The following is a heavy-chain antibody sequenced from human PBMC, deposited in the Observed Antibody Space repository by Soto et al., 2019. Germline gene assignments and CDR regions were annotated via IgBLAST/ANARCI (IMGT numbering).Heavy chain of an antibody. CDR1: GFTFSDSW. Sequence: GGSLRLSCVASGFTFSDSWMHWVRQAPGKGLVWVSRVNEYDTYRNYADSVKGRFTISRDTSNGIAYLQMNSLNIEDSAVYYCSGAESPDTAYFSLYWGQGTPVTVSS. D-gene: IGHD1-26*01. V-gene: IGHV3-74*01. CDR2: VNEYDTYR. CDR3: SGAESPDTAYFSLY. J-gene: IGHJ4*02.